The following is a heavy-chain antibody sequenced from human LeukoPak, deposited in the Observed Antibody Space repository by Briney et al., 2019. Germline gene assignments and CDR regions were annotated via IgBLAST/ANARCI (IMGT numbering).Heavy chain of an antibody. V-gene: IGHV4-39*07. CDR3: ARVVRYFDWLLPAGGYYGMDV. Sequence: SETPSLTCTVSGGSISSSSYYWGWIRQPPGKGLEWIGSIYYSGSTYYNPSLKSRVTISVDTSKNQFSLKLSSVTAADTAVYYCARVVRYFDWLLPAGGYYGMDVWGQGTTVTVSS. CDR1: GGSISSSSYY. D-gene: IGHD3-9*01. CDR2: IYYSGST. J-gene: IGHJ6*02.